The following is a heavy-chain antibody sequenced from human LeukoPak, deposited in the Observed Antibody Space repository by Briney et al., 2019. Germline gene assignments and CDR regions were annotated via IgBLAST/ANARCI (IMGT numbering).Heavy chain of an antibody. CDR1: GGSISSYY. J-gene: IGHJ5*02. V-gene: IGHV4-59*01. CDR3: ARGGAAAGTKGNWFDP. D-gene: IGHD6-13*01. CDR2: IYYSGST. Sequence: PSETLSLTCTVSGGSISSYYWSWIRQPSGKGLEWIGYIYYSGSTNYNPSLKSRVTISVDTSKNQFSLKLSSVTAADTAVYYCARGGAAAGTKGNWFDPWGQGTLVTVSS.